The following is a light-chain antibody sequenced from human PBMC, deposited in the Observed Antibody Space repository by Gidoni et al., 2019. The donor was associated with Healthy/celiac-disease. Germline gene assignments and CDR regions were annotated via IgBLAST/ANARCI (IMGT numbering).Light chain of an antibody. Sequence: SYELTQPPSVSVSPGQTASITCSGDKLWDKYACWYQQKPGQSPVLVLYQDSKRPSGIPERFSGSNSGNTATLTISGTQAMDEADYYCQAWDSSTHVVFGGGTKLTVL. CDR3: QAWDSSTHVV. V-gene: IGLV3-1*01. CDR1: KLWDKY. CDR2: QDS. J-gene: IGLJ2*01.